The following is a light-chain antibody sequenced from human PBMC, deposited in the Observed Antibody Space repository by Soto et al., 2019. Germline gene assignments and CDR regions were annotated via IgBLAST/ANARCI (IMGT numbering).Light chain of an antibody. CDR2: GAS. V-gene: IGKV3-20*01. CDR1: QSVDSRY. CDR3: QQYGGAPWT. Sequence: ETVLTQSPDTLSLSPGERATLSCRASQSVDSRYLAWFQQKPGQAPRLLIYGASSRATDIPDRFSGSGSGTDFTLTISRLEPEEVAVYYCQQYGGAPWTFGQGTKVDIK. J-gene: IGKJ1*01.